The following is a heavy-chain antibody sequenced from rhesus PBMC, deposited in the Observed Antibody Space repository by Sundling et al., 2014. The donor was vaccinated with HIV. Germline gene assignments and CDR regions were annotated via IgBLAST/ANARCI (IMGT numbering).Heavy chain of an antibody. V-gene: IGHV4-173*01. CDR2: ISGSGEKT. CDR3: ARELGGRLGFRIDY. J-gene: IGHJ4*01. CDR1: GGSISNYD. Sequence: QVQLQESGPGLVKPSETLSLTCAVSGGSISNYDWSWIRQPPGKGLEWIGRISGSGEKTDSNPSLKSRVIISTDTSKNQFSLNLSSVAAADTGVYYCARELGGRLGFRIDYWGQGVLVTVSS. D-gene: IGHD2-39*01.